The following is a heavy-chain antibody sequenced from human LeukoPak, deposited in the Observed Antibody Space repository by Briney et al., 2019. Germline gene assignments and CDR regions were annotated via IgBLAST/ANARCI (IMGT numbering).Heavy chain of an antibody. V-gene: IGHV4-38-2*01. CDR3: ATSYVLRFLDEEPGAFDI. J-gene: IGHJ3*02. CDR2: IYHSGST. Sequence: PSETLSLTCAVSGYSISSGYYWGWIRQPPGKGLEWIGSIYHSGSTYYNPSLKSRVTISVDTSKNQFSLKLSSVTAADTAVYYCATSYVLRFLDEEPGAFDIWGQGTMVTVSS. CDR1: GYSISSGYY. D-gene: IGHD3-3*01.